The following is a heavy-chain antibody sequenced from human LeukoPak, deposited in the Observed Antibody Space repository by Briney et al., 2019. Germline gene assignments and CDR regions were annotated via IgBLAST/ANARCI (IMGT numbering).Heavy chain of an antibody. V-gene: IGHV3-66*01. CDR2: IYSDDST. D-gene: IGHD3-10*01. Sequence: GGSLRLSCAASGFTVSRKAISWVRQAPGKGLEWVSFIYSDDSTNYAESVKGRFTVSRDNSKNTVYLQMDSLRAEDTAVYFCARDGGSRTCYDSCCYYGVDVWGQGTTVIVSS. CDR1: GFTVSRKA. J-gene: IGHJ6*02. CDR3: ARDGGSRTCYDSCCYYGVDV.